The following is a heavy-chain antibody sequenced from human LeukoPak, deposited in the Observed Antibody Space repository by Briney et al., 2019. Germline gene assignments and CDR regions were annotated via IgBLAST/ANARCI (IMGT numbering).Heavy chain of an antibody. J-gene: IGHJ4*02. V-gene: IGHV4-34*01. D-gene: IGHD4-11*01. CDR3: ARGDPMTTVTTNDY. CDR2: INHSGST. Sequence: SETLSLTCAVYGGSFSGYYWSWIRQPPGKGLEWIGEINHSGSTNYNPSLKSRVTISVDTSKNQSSLKLSSVTAADTAVYYCARGDPMTTVTTNDYWGQGTLVTVSS. CDR1: GGSFSGYY.